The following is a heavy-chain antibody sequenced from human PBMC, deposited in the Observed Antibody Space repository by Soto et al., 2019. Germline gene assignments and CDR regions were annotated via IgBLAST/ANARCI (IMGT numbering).Heavy chain of an antibody. J-gene: IGHJ6*02. V-gene: IGHV4-61*01. CDR2: IYYSGST. CDR1: GGSVSSGSYY. CDR3: ASVTRTCISTSCYRYYYGMDV. Sequence: SETLSLTCTVSGGSVSSGSYYWSWIRQPPGKGLEWIGYIYYSGSTNYNPSLKSRVTLSVDTSKNQFSLKLSSVTAADTAVYYCASVTRTCISTSCYRYYYGMDVWGQGTTVTVSS. D-gene: IGHD2-2*02.